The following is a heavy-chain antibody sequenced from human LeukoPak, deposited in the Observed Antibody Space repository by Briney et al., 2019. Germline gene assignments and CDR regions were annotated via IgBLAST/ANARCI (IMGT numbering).Heavy chain of an antibody. CDR3: ASHPVKEYPSYSR. D-gene: IGHD2-2*01. CDR2: INPNSGGT. Sequence: GASVKDSCKASGYTFTGYYMHWVRQAPGQGLEWMGWINPNSGGTNYAQKFQGRVTMTRDTSISTAYMELSRLRSDDTAVYYCASHPVKEYPSYSRWGQGTLVTVSS. CDR1: GYTFTGYY. V-gene: IGHV1-2*02. J-gene: IGHJ4*02.